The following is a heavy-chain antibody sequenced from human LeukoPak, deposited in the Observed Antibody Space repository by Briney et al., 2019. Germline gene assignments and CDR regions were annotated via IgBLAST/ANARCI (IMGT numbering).Heavy chain of an antibody. D-gene: IGHD5-18*01. CDR3: ARTTEGGYSYGYFYYYYMDV. J-gene: IGHJ6*03. CDR2: IYYSGST. CDR1: GGSISSSSYY. V-gene: IGHV4-39*07. Sequence: SETLSLTCTVSGGSISSSSYYWGWIRQPPGKGLEWIGSIYYSGSTYYNPSLKSRVTISVDTSKNQFSLKLRSVTAADTAVYYCARTTEGGYSYGYFYYYYMDVWGKGTTVTISS.